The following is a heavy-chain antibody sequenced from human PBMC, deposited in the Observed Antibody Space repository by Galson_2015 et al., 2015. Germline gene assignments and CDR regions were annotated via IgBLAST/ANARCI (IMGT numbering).Heavy chain of an antibody. D-gene: IGHD3-22*01. CDR3: VRRFYYDTTGDYHNSYFDL. J-gene: IGHJ2*01. V-gene: IGHV3-72*01. CDR2: SRDKANSYTT. Sequence: SLRLSCAASGFTFSDHSLDWVRQSPGKGLEWVGRSRDKANSYTTEYAASVKGRFTISRDDSSKSLYLQMDILNTGDTAVYYCVRRFYYDTTGDYHNSYFDLWGRGTQVTVSS. CDR1: GFTFSDHS.